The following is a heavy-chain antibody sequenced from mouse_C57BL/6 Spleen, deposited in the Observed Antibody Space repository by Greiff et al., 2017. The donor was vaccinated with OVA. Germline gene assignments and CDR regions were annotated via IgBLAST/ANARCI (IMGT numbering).Heavy chain of an antibody. D-gene: IGHD2-3*01. J-gene: IGHJ2*01. CDR2: IRLKSDNYAT. CDR3: TGGGDGYYVDFDY. Sequence: EVKLQESGGGLVQPGGSMKLSCVASGFTFSNYWMNWVRQSPEKGLEWVAQIRLKSDNYATHYAESVKGRFTISRDDSKSSVYLQMNNLRAEDTGIYYCTGGGDGYYVDFDYWGQGTTLTVSS. CDR1: GFTFSNYW. V-gene: IGHV6-3*01.